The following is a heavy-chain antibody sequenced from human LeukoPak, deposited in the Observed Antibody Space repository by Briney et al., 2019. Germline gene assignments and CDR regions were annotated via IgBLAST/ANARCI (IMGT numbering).Heavy chain of an antibody. J-gene: IGHJ6*03. Sequence: SVKVSCKASGGTFSSYAISWVRQAPGHGLEWMGGIIPIFGTANYAQKFQGRVTITTDESTSTAYMELSSLRSEDTAVYYCAREGWDLGYYYYMDVWGKGTTVTVSS. CDR3: AREGWDLGYYYYMDV. V-gene: IGHV1-69*05. CDR2: IIPIFGTA. D-gene: IGHD1-26*01. CDR1: GGTFSSYA.